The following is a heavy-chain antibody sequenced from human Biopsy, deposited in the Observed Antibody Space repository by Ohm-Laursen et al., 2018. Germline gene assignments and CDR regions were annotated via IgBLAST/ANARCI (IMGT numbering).Heavy chain of an antibody. CDR2: MNPDRGGT. J-gene: IGHJ5*02. CDR3: ARDSGDGSGNYGGCFDP. CDR1: GHTLTGHY. D-gene: IGHD3-10*01. V-gene: IGHV1-2*02. Sequence: ASVKASCKASGHTLTGHYMHWGRQAPGQGPEWMGGMNPDRGGTKYAQKFQGRVTMTRDTSISTAYMELSSLRSDDTAVYYCARDSGDGSGNYGGCFDPWGQGTLVTVSS.